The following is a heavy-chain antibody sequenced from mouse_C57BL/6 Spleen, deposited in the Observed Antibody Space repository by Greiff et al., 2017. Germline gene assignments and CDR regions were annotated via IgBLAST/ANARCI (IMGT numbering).Heavy chain of an antibody. J-gene: IGHJ2*01. CDR2: IYPGSGST. D-gene: IGHD2-12*01. CDR1: GYTFTSYW. Sequence: QVQLQQPGAELVKPGASVKMSCTASGYTFTSYWITWVKQRPGQGLEWIGDIYPGSGSTNYNEKFKSKATLTVDTSSSTAYLQLSSLTSEDSAFYYCARGRRGRDYWGQGTTLTGSS. V-gene: IGHV1-55*01. CDR3: ARGRRGRDY.